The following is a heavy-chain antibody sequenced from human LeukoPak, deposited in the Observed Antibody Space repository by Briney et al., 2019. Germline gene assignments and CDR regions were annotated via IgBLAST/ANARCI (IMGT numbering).Heavy chain of an antibody. CDR2: ISSSSSYI. CDR3: ARSDVGATRSGLGY. Sequence: GGSLRLSCAASGFTFSSYSMNWVRQAPGKGLEWVSSISSSSSYIYYADSVKGRFTISRDNAKNSLYLQMNSLRAEDTAVYYCARSDVGATRSGLGYWGQGTLVTVSS. D-gene: IGHD1-26*01. V-gene: IGHV3-21*04. CDR1: GFTFSSYS. J-gene: IGHJ4*02.